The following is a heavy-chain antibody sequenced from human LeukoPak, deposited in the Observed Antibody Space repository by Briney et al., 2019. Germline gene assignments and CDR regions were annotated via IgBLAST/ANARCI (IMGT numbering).Heavy chain of an antibody. V-gene: IGHV3-48*01. CDR2: ISSSSSTI. J-gene: IGHJ6*04. D-gene: IGHD3-3*01. Sequence: PGGSLRLSCAASGFIFSKYIMNWVRQAPGKGVEWVSYISSSSSTIFYADSVQGRFTISRDNAKNSLHLQMNSLRAEDTAVYYCAGGFPGGVWGKGTTVTVSS. CDR3: AGGFPGGV. CDR1: GFIFSKYI.